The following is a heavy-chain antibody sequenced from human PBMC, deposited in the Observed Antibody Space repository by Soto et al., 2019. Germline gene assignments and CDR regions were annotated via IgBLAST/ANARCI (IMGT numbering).Heavy chain of an antibody. CDR2: ISYDGSNK. V-gene: IGHV3-30*18. D-gene: IGHD2-15*01. CDR3: AKDLKTPGGKGARYFDY. CDR1: GFTFSSYG. J-gene: IGHJ4*02. Sequence: EGSLRLSCAASGFTFSSYGMHWVRQAPGKGLEWVAVISYDGSNKYYADSVKGRFTISRDNSKNTLYLQMNSLRAEDTAVYYCAKDLKTPGGKGARYFDYWGQGTLVTVSS.